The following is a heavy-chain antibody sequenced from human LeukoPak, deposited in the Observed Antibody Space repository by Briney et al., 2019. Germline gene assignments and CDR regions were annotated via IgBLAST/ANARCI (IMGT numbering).Heavy chain of an antibody. CDR1: GFTFSSYA. J-gene: IGHJ4*02. V-gene: IGHV3-23*01. Sequence: PGGSLRLSCAASGFTFSSYAMSGVRQAPGKGLEWVSAISGSGGSTYYADSVKGRFTISRDNSKNTMYLQMNSLRAEGTAVYYCAKDSPRFLEWLLWVDYWGQGTLVTVSS. CDR3: AKDSPRFLEWLLWVDY. CDR2: ISGSGGST. D-gene: IGHD3-3*01.